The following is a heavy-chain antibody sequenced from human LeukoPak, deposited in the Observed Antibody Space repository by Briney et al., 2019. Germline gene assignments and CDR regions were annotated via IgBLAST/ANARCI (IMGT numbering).Heavy chain of an antibody. V-gene: IGHV3-23*01. J-gene: IGHJ1*01. CDR2: ISGSGGST. CDR1: GFTFSSYG. D-gene: IGHD1-26*01. CDR3: AKDSGSYGIEYFQH. Sequence: GGSLRLSCAASGFTFSSYGMSWVRQAPGKGLEGVSAISGSGGSTYYADSVKGRFTISRDNSKNTLYLQMNSLRAEDTAVYYCAKDSGSYGIEYFQHWGQGTLVTVSS.